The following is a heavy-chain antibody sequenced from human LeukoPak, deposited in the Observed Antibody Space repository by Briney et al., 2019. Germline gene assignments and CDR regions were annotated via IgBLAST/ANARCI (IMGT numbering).Heavy chain of an antibody. V-gene: IGHV3-30*03. CDR3: ASQFRDCSSTSCYGGYYYYAMDV. J-gene: IGHJ6*02. CDR2: ISYDGSNK. Sequence: GGSLRLSCAASGFTFSSYGLHWVRQAPGKGLEWVALISYDGSNKYYADSVKGRFTISRDNSKNTLYLQMNSLRAEDTAVYYCASQFRDCSSTSCYGGYYYYAMDVWGQGTTVTVSS. D-gene: IGHD2-2*01. CDR1: GFTFSSYG.